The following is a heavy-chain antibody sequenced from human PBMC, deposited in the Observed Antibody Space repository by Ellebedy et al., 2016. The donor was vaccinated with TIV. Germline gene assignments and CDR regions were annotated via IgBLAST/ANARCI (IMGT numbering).Heavy chain of an antibody. V-gene: IGHV1-3*01. D-gene: IGHD3-10*01. CDR3: ARGELDYYGSGSYNPYYGMDV. Sequence: AASVTVSCKASGYTFTSYAMHWVRQAPGQRLEWMGWINAGNGNTKYSQKFQGRVTITRDTSASTAYMELSSLRSEDTAVYYCARGELDYYGSGSYNPYYGMDVWGQGTTVTVSS. CDR1: GYTFTSYA. J-gene: IGHJ6*02. CDR2: INAGNGNT.